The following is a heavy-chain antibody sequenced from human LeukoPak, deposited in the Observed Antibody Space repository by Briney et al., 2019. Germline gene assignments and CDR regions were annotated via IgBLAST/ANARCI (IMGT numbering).Heavy chain of an antibody. CDR2: IYPADSDT. CDR1: GYSFANNW. D-gene: IGHD4-17*01. V-gene: IGHV5-51*01. CDR3: ARLYGHYLDY. Sequence: GESLKISCKGSGYSFANNWIGWVRQMPGKGPEWLGIIYPADSDTRYSPSFQGQVTISADKSINTAFLQWSSLKASDTAMYYCARLYGHYLDYWGQGTLVTVSS. J-gene: IGHJ4*02.